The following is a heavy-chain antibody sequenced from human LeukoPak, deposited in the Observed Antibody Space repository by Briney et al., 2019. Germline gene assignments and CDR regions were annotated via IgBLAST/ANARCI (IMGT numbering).Heavy chain of an antibody. V-gene: IGHV1-69*05. Sequence: GASVKVSCKASGGTFSSYAISWVRQAPGQGLEWMGRIIPIFGTASYAQKFQGRVTITTDESTSTAYMELSSLRSEDTAVYYCARAHYYDSSGPPPGDYWGQGTLVTVSS. J-gene: IGHJ4*02. CDR1: GGTFSSYA. CDR3: ARAHYYDSSGPPPGDY. CDR2: IIPIFGTA. D-gene: IGHD3-22*01.